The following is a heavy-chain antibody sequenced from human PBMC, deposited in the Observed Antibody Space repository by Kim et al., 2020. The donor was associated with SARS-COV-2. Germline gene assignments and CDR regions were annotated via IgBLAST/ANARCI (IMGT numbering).Heavy chain of an antibody. CDR2: ISYDGSNK. J-gene: IGHJ4*02. V-gene: IGHV3-30-3*01. Sequence: GGSLRLSCAASGFTFSSYAMHWVRQAPGKGLEWVAVISYDGSNKYYADSVKGRFTISRDNSKNTLYLQMNSLRAEDTAVYYCARDLGDTYSSSWFTFDYWGQGTLVTVSS. CDR3: ARDLGDTYSSSWFTFDY. D-gene: IGHD6-13*01. CDR1: GFTFSSYA.